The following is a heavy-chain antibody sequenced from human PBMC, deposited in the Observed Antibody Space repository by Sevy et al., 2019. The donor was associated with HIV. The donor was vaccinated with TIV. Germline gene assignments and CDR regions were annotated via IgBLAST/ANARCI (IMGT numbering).Heavy chain of an antibody. V-gene: IGHV3-30*18. D-gene: IGHD3-16*01. J-gene: IGHJ6*02. Sequence: GESLKISCAASGFTFSTYDIHWVRQAPGKGLEWVAIISYDGNYREYADSVRGRFSMSRDNSKNMVYLQMNGLSIEDTAVYYCAKNRPPGGSYFSRHAMDVWGRGTTVTVSS. CDR1: GFTFSTYD. CDR3: AKNRPPGGSYFSRHAMDV. CDR2: ISYDGNYR.